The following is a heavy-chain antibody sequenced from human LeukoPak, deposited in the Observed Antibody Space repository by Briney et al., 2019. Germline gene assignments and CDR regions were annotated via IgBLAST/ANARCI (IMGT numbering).Heavy chain of an antibody. V-gene: IGHV3-30*18. CDR1: GFTFSNYA. D-gene: IGHD3-22*01. J-gene: IGHJ3*02. CDR3: ANLYYYDSTGYEVDAFDI. Sequence: GGSLRLSCAASGFTFSNYAMHWVRQAPGKGLEWVADISYDGGNEYYADSVKGRFAISRDNSKNTLYLQMNSLTAEDTAVYYCANLYYYDSTGYEVDAFDIWGQGTMVTVSS. CDR2: ISYDGGNE.